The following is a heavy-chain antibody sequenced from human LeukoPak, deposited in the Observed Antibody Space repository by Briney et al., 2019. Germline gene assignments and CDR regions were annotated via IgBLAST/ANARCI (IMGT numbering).Heavy chain of an antibody. V-gene: IGHV4-31*03. Sequence: PSETLSLTCTVSGGSISSGGYYWSWIHQHPGKGLEWIGYIYYSGSTYYNPSLKSRVTISVDTSKNQFSLKLSSVTAADTAVYYCARGDILEMATPSFDYWGQGTLVTVSS. CDR2: IYYSGST. D-gene: IGHD5-24*01. CDR3: ARGDILEMATPSFDY. CDR1: GGSISSGGYY. J-gene: IGHJ4*02.